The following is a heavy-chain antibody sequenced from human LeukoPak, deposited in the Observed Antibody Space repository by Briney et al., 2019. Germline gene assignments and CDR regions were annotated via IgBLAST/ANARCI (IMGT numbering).Heavy chain of an antibody. V-gene: IGHV3-23*01. Sequence: GGSLRLSCAASGFTFSSSAMSWVRQAPGKGLEWVSTISGSDSSTHYADSVKGRFTISRDNSKNTLYLQMNSLRADDTAVYYCARVSKPGWFDYYYMDVWGNGTTVIVSS. CDR2: ISGSDSST. CDR1: GFTFSSSA. D-gene: IGHD3-10*01. CDR3: ARVSKPGWFDYYYMDV. J-gene: IGHJ6*03.